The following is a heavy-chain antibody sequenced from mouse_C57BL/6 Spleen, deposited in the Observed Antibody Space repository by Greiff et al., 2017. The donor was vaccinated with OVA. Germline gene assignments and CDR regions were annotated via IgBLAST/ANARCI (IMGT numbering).Heavy chain of an antibody. D-gene: IGHD2-1*01. V-gene: IGHV1-50*01. CDR2: IDPSDSYT. CDR1: GYTFTSYW. Sequence: VQLQQPGAELVKPGASVKLSCKASGYTFTSYWMQWVKQRPGQGLEWIGEIDPSDSYTNYNQKFKGKATLTVDTSSSTAYMQLSSLTSEDSAVYYCARRDYGNSFAYWGQGTRVTVSA. CDR3: ARRDYGNSFAY. J-gene: IGHJ3*01.